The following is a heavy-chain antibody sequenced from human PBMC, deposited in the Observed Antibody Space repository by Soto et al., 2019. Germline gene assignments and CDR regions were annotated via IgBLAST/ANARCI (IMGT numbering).Heavy chain of an antibody. CDR3: ARVPDR. J-gene: IGHJ5*02. D-gene: IGHD2-2*01. V-gene: IGHV4-30-2*01. CDR1: GGSISSGGYS. Sequence: SETLSLTCAVSGGSISSGGYSWSWIRQPPGKGLEWIGYIYHSGSTYYNPSLKSRVTISVDRSKNQFSLKSSSVTAADTAVYYCARVPDRWGQGTLVTVSS. CDR2: IYHSGST.